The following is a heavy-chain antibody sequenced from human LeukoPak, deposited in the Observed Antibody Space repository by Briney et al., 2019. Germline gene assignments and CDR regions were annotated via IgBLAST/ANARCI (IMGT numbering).Heavy chain of an antibody. CDR1: GYTFTIYD. J-gene: IGHJ4*02. CDR2: MNPNSGDT. Sequence: ASVKVSCKASGYTFTIYDINWVRQATGQGLEWMGWMNPNSGDTGYAQKFQGRVTITWNTSISAAYMELSSLRSEDTAMYYCAREDYYDSGSNDYWGQGTLVTVSS. CDR3: AREDYYDSGSNDY. V-gene: IGHV1-8*03. D-gene: IGHD3-22*01.